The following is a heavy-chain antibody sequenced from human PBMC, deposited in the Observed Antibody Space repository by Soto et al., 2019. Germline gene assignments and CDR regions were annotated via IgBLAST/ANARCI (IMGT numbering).Heavy chain of an antibody. J-gene: IGHJ4*02. V-gene: IGHV3-30*18. Sequence: GGSLRLSCAASGFTFSSYGMHWVRQAPGKGLEWVAVISYDGSNKYYADSVKGPFTISRDNSKNTLYLQMNSLRAEDTAVYYCAKGETYYDFWSGYYGMFFDYWGQGTLVTVSS. D-gene: IGHD3-3*01. CDR1: GFTFSSYG. CDR2: ISYDGSNK. CDR3: AKGETYYDFWSGYYGMFFDY.